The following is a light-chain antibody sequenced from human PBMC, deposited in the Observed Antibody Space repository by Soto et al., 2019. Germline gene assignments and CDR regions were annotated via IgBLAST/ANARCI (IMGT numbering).Light chain of an antibody. CDR2: DDS. J-gene: IGLJ3*02. CDR3: QVWDSTSDHRV. Sequence: SYELTQPPSVSVAPGQTARITCGGNNIGSKSVHWYRQKPGQAPVVVVYDDSDRPSGSPERFSGSNSGNTATLTISRVEPGDEADYYCQVWDSTSDHRVFGGGTKLTVL. V-gene: IGLV3-21*02. CDR1: NIGSKS.